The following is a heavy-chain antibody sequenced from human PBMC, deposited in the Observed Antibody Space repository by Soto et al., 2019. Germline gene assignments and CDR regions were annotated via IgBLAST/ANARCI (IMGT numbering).Heavy chain of an antibody. CDR2: ISHDEGNK. J-gene: IGHJ4*02. Sequence: QGLLVESGGGVVQPGGSLRLSCAASEFTFSTYPMHWVRQAPGKGLEWVAVISHDEGNKYYGDSMKGRFTISRVNSKNTLYLQMNSLRGDDTAVYYCARGASDFWGGYPEIHFFDSWGQVTLVTVSS. CDR1: EFTFSTYP. CDR3: ARGASDFWGGYPEIHFFDS. V-gene: IGHV3-30-3*01. D-gene: IGHD3-3*01.